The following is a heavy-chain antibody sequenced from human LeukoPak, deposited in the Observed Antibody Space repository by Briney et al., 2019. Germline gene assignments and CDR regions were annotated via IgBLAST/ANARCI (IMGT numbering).Heavy chain of an antibody. CDR2: IKQDGSEK. CDR1: GFTFSNYW. CDR3: AREGEDYYDSSAYSDY. Sequence: GGSLRLSCAASGFTFSNYWMSWVRQAPGKGLEWVANIKQDGSEKYYVDSVKGRFTISRDNAKNTLYLQMNSLRAEDTAVYYCAREGEDYYDSSAYSDYWGQGTLVTVSS. V-gene: IGHV3-7*01. D-gene: IGHD3-22*01. J-gene: IGHJ4*02.